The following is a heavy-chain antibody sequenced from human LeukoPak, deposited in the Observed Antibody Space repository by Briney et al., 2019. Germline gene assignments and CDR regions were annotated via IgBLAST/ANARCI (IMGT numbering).Heavy chain of an antibody. CDR2: IDPSDSYT. CDR3: ARAMCTNGVCYTPDAFDI. D-gene: IGHD2-8*01. Sequence: GESLRISCKGSAYSFTSYWISWVRQMPGKGLEWMGRIDPSDSYTNYSPSFQGRVTISADKSISTAYLQWASLKASDTAMYYCARAMCTNGVCYTPDAFDIWGQGTMVTVSS. J-gene: IGHJ3*02. CDR1: AYSFTSYW. V-gene: IGHV5-10-1*01.